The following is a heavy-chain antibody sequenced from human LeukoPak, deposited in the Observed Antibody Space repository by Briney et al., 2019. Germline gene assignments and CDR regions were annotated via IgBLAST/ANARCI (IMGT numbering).Heavy chain of an antibody. D-gene: IGHD3-10*01. CDR2: IYYTGST. V-gene: IGHV4-31*03. J-gene: IGHJ4*02. CDR3: ARNAYGSGNLLPFYFDY. CDR1: GGSIYSGGYY. Sequence: SQTLSLTCTVSGGSIYSGGYYWSWIRQHPGKGLEWIGYIYYTGSTDYNPSLKSRVAISVDTSKSQFSLILSSVTAADTAVYYCARNAYGSGNLLPFYFDYWGPGTLVTVSS.